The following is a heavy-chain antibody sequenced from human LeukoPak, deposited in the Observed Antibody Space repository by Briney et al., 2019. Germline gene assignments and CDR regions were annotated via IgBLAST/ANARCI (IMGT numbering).Heavy chain of an antibody. CDR2: INAGNGNT. J-gene: IGHJ4*02. D-gene: IGHD5-18*01. V-gene: IGHV1-3*01. Sequence: ASVKVSCKASGYTFTSYAMHWVRQAPGQRLEWMGWINAGNGNTKYPQKFQGRVTITRDTSASTAYMELSSLRSEDTAVYYCARGTWIQPGFPFDYWGQGTLVTVSS. CDR1: GYTFTSYA. CDR3: ARGTWIQPGFPFDY.